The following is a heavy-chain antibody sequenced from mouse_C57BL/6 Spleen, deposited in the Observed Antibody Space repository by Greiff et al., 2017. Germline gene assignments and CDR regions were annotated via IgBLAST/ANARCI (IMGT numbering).Heavy chain of an antibody. Sequence: EVKLMESEGGLVQPGSSMKLSCTASGFTFSDYYMAWVRQVPEKGLEWVANINYDGSSTYYLDSLKSRFIISRDNAKNILYLQMSSLKSEDTATYYCARGWGNGAMDYWGQGTSVTVSS. CDR1: GFTFSDYY. CDR3: ARGWGNGAMDY. CDR2: INYDGSST. V-gene: IGHV5-16*01. D-gene: IGHD2-1*01. J-gene: IGHJ4*01.